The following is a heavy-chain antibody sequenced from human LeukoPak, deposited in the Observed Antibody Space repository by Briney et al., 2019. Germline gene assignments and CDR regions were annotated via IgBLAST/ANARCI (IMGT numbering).Heavy chain of an antibody. CDR2: IIPVFGTS. D-gene: IGHD2-2*01. V-gene: IGHV1-69*13. CDR1: GGTFSSYA. Sequence: ASVKVSCKASGGTFSSYAISWVRQAPGQGLEWMGGIIPVFGTSNYAQKFQGRVTITADESTSTAYMELSSLRSEDTAVYYCARSSQLLTVNWFDPWGQGTLVTVSS. CDR3: ARSSQLLTVNWFDP. J-gene: IGHJ5*02.